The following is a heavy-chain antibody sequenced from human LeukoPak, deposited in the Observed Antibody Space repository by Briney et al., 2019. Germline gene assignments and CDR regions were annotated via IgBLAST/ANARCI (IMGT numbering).Heavy chain of an antibody. CDR2: TYYRSKWYN. J-gene: IGHJ6*02. Sequence: SQTLSLTCAISGDSVSSNSAAWNWIRQSPSRGLEWLGRTYYRSKWYNDYAESVKSRITINPDTSKNQFSLQLNSVTPEDTAVYYCARDRTVLTGSGSGSYRNYGMDVWGQGTTVTVSS. CDR1: GDSVSSNSAA. D-gene: IGHD3-10*01. V-gene: IGHV6-1*01. CDR3: ARDRTVLTGSGSGSYRNYGMDV.